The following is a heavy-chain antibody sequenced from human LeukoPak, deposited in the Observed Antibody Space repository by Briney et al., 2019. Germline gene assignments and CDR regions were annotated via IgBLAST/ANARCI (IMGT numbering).Heavy chain of an antibody. Sequence: GGSLRLSCAASGFTFSSYAIHWVRQAPGKGLEYVSAISSNGGSTYYANSVKGRFTISRDNSKNTLYLQMGSLRAEDMAVYYCARDSCSGGSCYMDPWGQGTLVTVSS. CDR3: ARDSCSGGSCYMDP. CDR2: ISSNGGST. D-gene: IGHD2-15*01. CDR1: GFTFSSYA. V-gene: IGHV3-64*01. J-gene: IGHJ5*02.